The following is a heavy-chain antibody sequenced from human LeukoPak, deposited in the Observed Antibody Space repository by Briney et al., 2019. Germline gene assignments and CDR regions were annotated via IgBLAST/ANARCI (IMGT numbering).Heavy chain of an antibody. D-gene: IGHD3-3*01. J-gene: IGHJ4*02. CDR1: GFTFSSYS. Sequence: GGSLRLSCAASGFTFSSYSMNWVRQAPGKGLEWVSSISSSSGYIYYADSVKGRFTISRDNAKNSLYLQMNSLRAEDTAVYYCARGTYYDFWSGYFPLDYWGQGTLVTVSS. V-gene: IGHV3-21*01. CDR2: ISSSSGYI. CDR3: ARGTYYDFWSGYFPLDY.